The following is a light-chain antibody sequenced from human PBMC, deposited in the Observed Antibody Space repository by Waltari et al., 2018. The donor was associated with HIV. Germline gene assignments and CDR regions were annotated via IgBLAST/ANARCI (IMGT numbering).Light chain of an antibody. J-gene: IGKJ4*01. CDR1: QTIHSY. Sequence: DIQMTQSPSSLSASVGDRFTITCRARQTIHSYLNWYQQKPRKAPKLLIYGASSLQSGVPSRFSGSGSGTHFTLTISSLQPEDFATYYCQQSYSIPLTFGGGTTVGIK. V-gene: IGKV1-39*01. CDR2: GAS. CDR3: QQSYSIPLT.